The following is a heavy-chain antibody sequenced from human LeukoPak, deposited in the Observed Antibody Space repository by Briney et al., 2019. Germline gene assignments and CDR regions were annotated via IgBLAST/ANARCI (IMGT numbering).Heavy chain of an antibody. CDR3: AREPIAAAGPPHSYNWFDP. V-gene: IGHV6-1*01. CDR2: TYYRSKWYN. CDR1: GDSVSSNSAA. Sequence: SQTLSLTCAISGDSVSSNSAAWNWIRQSPSRGLEWLGRTYYRSKWYNDYAVSVKSRITINPDTSKNQFSLQLNSVTPEDTAVYYCAREPIAAAGPPHSYNWFDPWGQGTLVTVSS. J-gene: IGHJ5*02. D-gene: IGHD6-13*01.